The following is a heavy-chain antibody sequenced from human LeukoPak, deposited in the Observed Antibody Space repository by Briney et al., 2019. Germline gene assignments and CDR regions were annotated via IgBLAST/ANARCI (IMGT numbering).Heavy chain of an antibody. CDR1: GGTFSSYA. V-gene: IGHV1-69*05. D-gene: IGHD6-13*01. CDR2: IIPIFGTA. CDR3: ARGPVAAAGTRFADY. J-gene: IGHJ4*02. Sequence: ASVKVSRKASGGTFSSYAISWVRQAPGQGLEWMGRIIPIFGTANYAQKFQGRVTITTDESTSTAYMELSSLRSEDAAVYYCARGPVAAAGTRFADYWGQGTLVTVSS.